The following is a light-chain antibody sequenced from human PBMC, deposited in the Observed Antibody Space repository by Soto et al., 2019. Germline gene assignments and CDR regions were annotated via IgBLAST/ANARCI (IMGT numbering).Light chain of an antibody. CDR2: DAS. CDR3: XQYXNLLLT. V-gene: IGKV1-33*01. J-gene: IGKJ4*01. Sequence: DIQMTQSPSSLSASVGDRVTITCQASQDISNYLNWYQQKPGKAPKLLIYDASNLETGVPSRFSGSGSGTDFTFTXXSLQPEDXXXXXXXQYXNLLLTFGGGTKVEIK. CDR1: QDISNY.